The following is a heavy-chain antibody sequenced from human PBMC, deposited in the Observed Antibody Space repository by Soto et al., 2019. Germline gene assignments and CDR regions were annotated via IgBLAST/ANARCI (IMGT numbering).Heavy chain of an antibody. CDR3: AKDIRSQWFGELVVGY. D-gene: IGHD3-10*01. V-gene: IGHV3-23*01. Sequence: GGSLRLSCAASGFTFSSYAMSWVRQAPGKGLEWVSAISGSGGSTYYADSVKGRFTISRDNSKNTLYLQMNSLRAEDTAVYYCAKDIRSQWFGELVVGYWGQGTLVTVSS. J-gene: IGHJ4*02. CDR1: GFTFSSYA. CDR2: ISGSGGST.